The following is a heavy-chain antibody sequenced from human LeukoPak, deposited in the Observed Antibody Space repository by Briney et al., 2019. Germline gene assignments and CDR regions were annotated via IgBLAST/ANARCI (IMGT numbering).Heavy chain of an antibody. CDR1: GYTFTGYY. J-gene: IGHJ4*02. V-gene: IGHV1-2*06. D-gene: IGHD3-3*01. Sequence: ASVKVSCKASGYTFTGYYMHWVRQAPGQGLEWMGRINPNSGGTNYAQKFQGRVTMTRDMSISTAYMELSRLRSDDTAVYYCAREGFLEWLPDYWGQGTLVTVSS. CDR3: AREGFLEWLPDY. CDR2: INPNSGGT.